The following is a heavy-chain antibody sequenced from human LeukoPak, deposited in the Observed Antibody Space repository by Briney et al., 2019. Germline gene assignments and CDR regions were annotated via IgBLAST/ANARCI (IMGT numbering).Heavy chain of an antibody. J-gene: IGHJ4*02. D-gene: IGHD4-11*01. Sequence: PSETLSLTCTVSGDSLISSGNYWSWIRQHPGKGLEWIGYIYYTGTTYYNPSLKSRVTISVDTSKNQFSLTLRSVTAADTAVYYCARAPTRNYIFDYWGQGTLVTVSS. CDR3: ARAPTRNYIFDY. V-gene: IGHV4-31*03. CDR2: IYYTGTT. CDR1: GDSLISSGNY.